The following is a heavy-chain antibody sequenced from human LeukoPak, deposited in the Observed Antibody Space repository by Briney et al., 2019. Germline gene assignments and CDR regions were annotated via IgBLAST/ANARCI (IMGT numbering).Heavy chain of an antibody. Sequence: GGSLRLSCAASGFTFSSYSMNWVRQAPGKGLEWVSYISSSSSTIYYADSVKGRFTISRDNAKDSLYLQMNSLRAEDTAVYYCARRSPITIFGVVARVDWFDPWGQGTLVTVSS. J-gene: IGHJ5*02. V-gene: IGHV3-48*01. CDR2: ISSSSSTI. CDR3: ARRSPITIFGVVARVDWFDP. D-gene: IGHD3-3*01. CDR1: GFTFSSYS.